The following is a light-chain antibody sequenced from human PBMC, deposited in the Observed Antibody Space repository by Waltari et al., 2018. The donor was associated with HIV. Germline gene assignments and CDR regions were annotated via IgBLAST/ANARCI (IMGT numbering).Light chain of an antibody. CDR2: QDS. J-gene: IGLJ2*01. CDR1: KLGDKY. V-gene: IGLV3-1*01. Sequence: SYELTQPPSVSVSPGQTASITCSGDKLGDKYACWYQQKPGQSPVLVIYQDSKRPSGIPERFSGSNSGNTATLTISGTQGMDEADYYCQAWDSSTAAYVVFGGGTKLTVL. CDR3: QAWDSSTAAYVV.